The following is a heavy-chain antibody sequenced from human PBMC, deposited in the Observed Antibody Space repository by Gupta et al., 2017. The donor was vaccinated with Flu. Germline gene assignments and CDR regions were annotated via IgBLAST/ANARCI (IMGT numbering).Heavy chain of an antibody. CDR3: AKDLDESAAEGGNMDV. V-gene: IGHV3-23*01. CDR1: YA. CDR2: ISGSGGNT. D-gene: IGHD3-3*01. J-gene: IGHJ6*03. Sequence: YAMSWVRQAPGKGLEWVSAISGSGGNTYYTDSVKGRFTISRDNSKNTLYLQMNSLRAEDTAVYYCAKDLDESAAEGGNMDVWGKGTTVTVSS.